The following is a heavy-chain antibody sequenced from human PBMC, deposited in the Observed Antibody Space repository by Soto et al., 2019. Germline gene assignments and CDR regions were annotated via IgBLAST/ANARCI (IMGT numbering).Heavy chain of an antibody. CDR1: GFTFSSYW. V-gene: IGHV3-7*03. CDR2: IKQDGSEK. D-gene: IGHD3-16*02. J-gene: IGHJ6*02. CDR3: ARGLYDYVWGSYRYAYGMDG. Sequence: GGSLRLSCAASGFTFSSYWMSWVRQAPGKGLEWVANIKQDGSEKYYVDSVKGRFTISRDNAKNSLYLQMNSLRAEDTAVYYCARGLYDYVWGSYRYAYGMDGWGQGTTVTVSS.